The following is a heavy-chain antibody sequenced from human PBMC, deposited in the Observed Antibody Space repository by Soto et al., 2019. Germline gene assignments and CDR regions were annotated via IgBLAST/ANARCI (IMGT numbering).Heavy chain of an antibody. J-gene: IGHJ4*02. D-gene: IGHD3-22*01. V-gene: IGHV4-31*03. Sequence: QVQLQESGPGLVKPSQTLSLSCTVSGGSITSADYYWTWIRQHPGKGLEWIGHISSSGTTYYTPPLKRRATISVDSSENQSSLNLSSATAADTAVYYCARVDGWDASIGYSCPHLPYWGQGTLVTVSS. CDR3: ARVDGWDASIGYSCPHLPY. CDR1: GGSITSADYY. CDR2: ISSSGTT.